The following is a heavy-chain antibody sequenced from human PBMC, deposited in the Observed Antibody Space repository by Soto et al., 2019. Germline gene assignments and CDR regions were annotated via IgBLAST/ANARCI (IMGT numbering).Heavy chain of an antibody. CDR1: VYTFTSYA. D-gene: IGHD3-3*01. CDR2: INAVNGDT. V-gene: IGHV1-3*01. J-gene: IGHJ6*03. Sequence: ASGKVSCKASVYTFTSYAMRWVRQAPGQRVELVGWINAVNGDTNXVQNFQGRVXITRDTSSSTSXMELSXVRAEGTAVYYCARVDWSGYESMDVWGKGTTVTVSS. CDR3: ARVDWSGYESMDV.